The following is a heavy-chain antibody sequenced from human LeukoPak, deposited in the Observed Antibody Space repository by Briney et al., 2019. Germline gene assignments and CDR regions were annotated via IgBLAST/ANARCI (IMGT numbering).Heavy chain of an antibody. CDR3: ARGLAAAGHLTAVDY. CDR2: IYYSGST. Sequence: PSETLSLTCSVSGGSFSTYYWNWIRQPPGKGLEWIGYIYYSGSTNYNPSLKSRVTISVDTSKNQFSLKLSSVTAADTAVYYCARGLAAAGHLTAVDYWGQGTLVTVSS. D-gene: IGHD6-13*01. J-gene: IGHJ4*02. V-gene: IGHV4-59*01. CDR1: GGSFSTYY.